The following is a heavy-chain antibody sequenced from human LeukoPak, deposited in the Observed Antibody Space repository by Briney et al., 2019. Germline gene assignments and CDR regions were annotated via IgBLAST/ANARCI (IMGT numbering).Heavy chain of an antibody. CDR1: GFSISSYG. J-gene: IGHJ4*02. V-gene: IGHV3-30*18. Sequence: GGSLRLSCAASGFSISSYGMHWVRQAPGKGLEWVAVISYDGSNKYYADSVKGRFTISRDSSKNTLYLQMNSLRAEDTAVYYCAKIQYYDYVWGQGTLVTVSS. CDR2: ISYDGSNK. CDR3: AKIQYYDYV. D-gene: IGHD3-16*01.